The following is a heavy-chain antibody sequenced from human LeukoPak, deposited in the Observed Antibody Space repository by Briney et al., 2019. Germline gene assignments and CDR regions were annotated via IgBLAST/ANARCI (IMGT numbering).Heavy chain of an antibody. CDR2: ISSSGSSI. V-gene: IGHV3-11*04. CDR1: GFTFSVDY. CDR3: ERLKYTSSWHYFFDD. D-gene: IGHD6-13*01. J-gene: IGHJ4*02. Sequence: GGSLRLSCAASGFTFSVDYMSWIRQAPGKGREWVSYISSSGSSIYYGDSVKGRFTISRDNAKNSLYPQMNSLRADDAAMYDCERLKYTSSWHYFFDDWGQGTLVTVSS.